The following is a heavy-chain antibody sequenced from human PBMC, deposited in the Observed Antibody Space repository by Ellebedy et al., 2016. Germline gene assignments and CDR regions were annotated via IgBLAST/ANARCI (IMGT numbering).Heavy chain of an antibody. CDR2: ISGSGGST. Sequence: GESLKISXAASGFTFSSYAMSWVRQAPGKGLEWVSAISGSGGSTYHADSVKGRFTISRDNSKNTLYLQMNSLRAEDTAVYYCAKSTYVIYYYGMGVWGQGTTVTVSS. CDR3: AKSTYVIYYYGMGV. D-gene: IGHD3-16*01. J-gene: IGHJ6*02. V-gene: IGHV3-23*01. CDR1: GFTFSSYA.